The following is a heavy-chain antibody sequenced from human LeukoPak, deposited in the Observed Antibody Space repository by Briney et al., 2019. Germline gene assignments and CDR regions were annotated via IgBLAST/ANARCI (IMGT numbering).Heavy chain of an antibody. J-gene: IGHJ6*02. CDR1: GFTVSSYY. D-gene: IGHD4-11*01. V-gene: IGHV3-66*01. Sequence: PGGSLRLSCAASGFTVSSYYMTWVRQAPGKGLEWVSVLYSGGNSYYADSVKGRVAISRDNSKNTVFLQMNSERAEDTAVYYCARSYSNHLFGMDVWGQGTTVTVSS. CDR2: LYSGGNS. CDR3: ARSYSNHLFGMDV.